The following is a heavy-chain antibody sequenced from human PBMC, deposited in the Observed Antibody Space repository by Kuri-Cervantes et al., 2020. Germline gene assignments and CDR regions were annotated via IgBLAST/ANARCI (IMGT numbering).Heavy chain of an antibody. CDR3: AREGGYCSSTSCYWILRDYYYGMDV. V-gene: IGHV1-2*02. D-gene: IGHD2-2*01. CDR2: INPNSGGT. Sequence: ASVKVSCKASGYTFTGYYMHWMRQAPGQGLEWMGWINPNSGGTNYAQKFQGRVTMTRDTSISTAYMELSRLRSDDTAVYYCAREGGYCSSTSCYWILRDYYYGMDVWGQGTTVTVSS. CDR1: GYTFTGYY. J-gene: IGHJ6*02.